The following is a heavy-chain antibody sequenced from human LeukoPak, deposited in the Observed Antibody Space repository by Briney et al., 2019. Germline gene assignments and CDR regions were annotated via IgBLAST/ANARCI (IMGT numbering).Heavy chain of an antibody. CDR1: GFTFSNAW. CDR2: IKRKTNGGTT. D-gene: IGHD4-17*01. CDR3: TTDYGDYDREAFDI. Sequence: GGSLSLSCAAPGFTFSNAWMSSVRQALGMALELVGRIKRKTNGGTTDYAAPVKGRFSISRDDSKDTLYLQMNSLKTEETAVYYCTTDYGDYDREAFDIWGQGTMATVSS. J-gene: IGHJ3*02. V-gene: IGHV3-15*01.